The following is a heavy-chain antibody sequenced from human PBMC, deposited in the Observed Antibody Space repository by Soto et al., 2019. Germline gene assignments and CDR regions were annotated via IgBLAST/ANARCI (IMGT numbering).Heavy chain of an antibody. CDR2: IIPIFGTA. Sequence: SVKVSCKASGGTFSSYAISWVRQAPGQGLEWMGGIIPIFGTANYAQKFQGRVTITADESTSTAYMELSSLRSEDTAVYYCARDDASPNYDILGPHHWGQGTLVPVSS. J-gene: IGHJ5*02. CDR1: GGTFSSYA. V-gene: IGHV1-69*13. CDR3: ARDDASPNYDILGPHH. D-gene: IGHD3-9*01.